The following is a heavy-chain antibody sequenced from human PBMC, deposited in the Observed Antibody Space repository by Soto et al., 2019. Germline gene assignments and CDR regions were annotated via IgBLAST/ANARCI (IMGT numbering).Heavy chain of an antibody. D-gene: IGHD3-22*01. Sequence: ASVKVSCKASGGTFSSYAISWVRQAPGQGLEWMGGIIPTFGTANYAQKFQGRVTITADESTSTAYMELSSLRSEDTAVYYCARDSSGYYYVPDYWGQGTLVTVSS. CDR1: GGTFSSYA. V-gene: IGHV1-69*13. J-gene: IGHJ4*02. CDR2: IIPTFGTA. CDR3: ARDSSGYYYVPDY.